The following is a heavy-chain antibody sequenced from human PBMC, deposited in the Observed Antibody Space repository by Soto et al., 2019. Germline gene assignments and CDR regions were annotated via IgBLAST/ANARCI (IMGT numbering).Heavy chain of an antibody. CDR3: ARVSGHIYGPAFDY. D-gene: IGHD3-3*02. CDR2: IYYSGST. J-gene: IGHJ4*02. CDR1: GGSINSGGYY. Sequence: QVQLQESGPGLVKPSQTLSLTCTVSGGSINSGGYYWSWIRQHPGKGLEWIGYIYYSGSTYYKPSLNKRVTISAHAAKNHITLKRISIIVADTVLYYCARVSGHIYGPAFDYWGLGTLVTFSS. V-gene: IGHV4-31*03.